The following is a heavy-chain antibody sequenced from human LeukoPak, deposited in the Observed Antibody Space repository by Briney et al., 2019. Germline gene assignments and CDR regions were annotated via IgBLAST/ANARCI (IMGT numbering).Heavy chain of an antibody. V-gene: IGHV3-74*01. CDR3: ARDKGVVGTLAP. J-gene: IGHJ5*02. D-gene: IGHD1-26*01. CDR1: GFTFRSYW. Sequence: GGSLRLSCAGSGFTFRSYWMHWVRQAPGKGLVWVSRINSDGSSTNYADSVKGRFTLARDNAKNTLYLQMNSLRAEDTAIYYCARDKGVVGTLAPWGQGTLVTVSS. CDR2: INSDGSST.